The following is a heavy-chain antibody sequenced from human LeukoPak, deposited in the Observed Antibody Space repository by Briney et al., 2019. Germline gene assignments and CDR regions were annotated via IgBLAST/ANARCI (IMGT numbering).Heavy chain of an antibody. J-gene: IGHJ4*02. V-gene: IGHV4-61*02. D-gene: IGHD5-18*01. CDR1: GGSISSGSYY. CDR2: IYTSGST. CDR3: ASEECGYSYGNLDY. Sequence: SETLSLTCTVSGGSISSGSYYWSWIRQPAGKGLEWIGRIYTSGSTNYNPSLKSRVTISVDTSKNQFSLKLSSVTAADTAVYYCASEECGYSYGNLDYWGQGTLVTVSS.